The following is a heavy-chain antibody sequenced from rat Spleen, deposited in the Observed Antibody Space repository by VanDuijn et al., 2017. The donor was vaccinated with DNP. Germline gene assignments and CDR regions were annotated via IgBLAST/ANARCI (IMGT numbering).Heavy chain of an antibody. Sequence: EVHLVESGGGVVQPGNSLKLSCVASGFTFSDSAMAWVRQAPTKGLEWVASISPSGGSTYYRDSVKGRFTISRDNAKSTLYLQMDSLRSEDTATYYCATHGYWGQGVMVTVSS. CDR2: ISPSGGST. CDR3: ATHGY. V-gene: IGHV5S23*01. J-gene: IGHJ2*01. CDR1: GFTFSDSA.